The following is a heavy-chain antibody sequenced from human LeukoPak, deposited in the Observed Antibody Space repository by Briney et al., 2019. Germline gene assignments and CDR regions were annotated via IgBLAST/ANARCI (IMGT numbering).Heavy chain of an antibody. CDR2: IKTKRDGGTA. J-gene: IGHJ4*02. CDR3: IHYGSGTYTTDY. Sequence: GFLRVSGVASGFTFSNAWMSCVGQAPGVGLPWAGRIKTKRDGGTADYAAIVQGRFTLSRDDAKNTVYLQMNSLKTEDTAVYYCIHYGSGTYTTDYWGQGTLVTVSS. V-gene: IGHV3-15*01. D-gene: IGHD3-10*01. CDR1: GFTFSNAW.